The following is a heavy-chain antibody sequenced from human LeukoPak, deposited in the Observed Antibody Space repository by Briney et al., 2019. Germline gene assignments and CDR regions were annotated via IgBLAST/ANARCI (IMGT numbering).Heavy chain of an antibody. CDR3: AELGITMIGGV. V-gene: IGHV3-48*03. CDR1: GFTFSSYE. J-gene: IGHJ6*04. Sequence: GGSLRLSCTASGFTFSSYEMNWLRQAPGKGLEWVSYISSSGSTIYYADSVKGRFTVSRDNAKNSLYLQMNSLRAEDTAVYYCAELGITMIGGVWGKGTTVTISS. CDR2: ISSSGSTI. D-gene: IGHD3-10*02.